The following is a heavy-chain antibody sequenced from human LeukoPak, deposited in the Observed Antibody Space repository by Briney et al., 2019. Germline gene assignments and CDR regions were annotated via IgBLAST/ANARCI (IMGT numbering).Heavy chain of an antibody. CDR1: GYTFTSYG. V-gene: IGHV1-18*01. Sequence: ASVKVSCKASGYTFTSYGFSWVRQAPGQGLEWMGWISAYNGDTKYAESLQGRVTWTTDTYTSTAYMEPRSLTSDDTAVYYCARCYGGNAWYSDLWGRGTLVTVSS. CDR2: ISAYNGDT. CDR3: ARCYGGNAWYSDL. D-gene: IGHD4-23*01. J-gene: IGHJ2*01.